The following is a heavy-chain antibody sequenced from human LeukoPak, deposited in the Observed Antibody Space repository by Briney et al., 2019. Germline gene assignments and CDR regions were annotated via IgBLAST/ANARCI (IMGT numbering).Heavy chain of an antibody. Sequence: GGPLRLSCAASGFTFSSYSMNWVRQAPGKGLEWVSYISSSSSTIYYADSVKGRFTISRDNAKNSLYLQMNSLRAEDTAAYYCAREQDWNSPNFDYWGQGTLVTVSS. CDR2: ISSSSSTI. J-gene: IGHJ4*02. D-gene: IGHD1-7*01. CDR1: GFTFSSYS. CDR3: AREQDWNSPNFDY. V-gene: IGHV3-48*01.